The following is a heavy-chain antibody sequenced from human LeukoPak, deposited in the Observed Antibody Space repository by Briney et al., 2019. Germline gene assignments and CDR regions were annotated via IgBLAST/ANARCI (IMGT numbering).Heavy chain of an antibody. Sequence: GGSLRLSCAASGFTFSSYSMNWVRQAPGKGLEWVSSISSSSSYIYYADSVKGRFTISRDNAKNSLYLQMNSLRAEDTAVYYCARDKDFGVVRTPNWSDPWGQGTLVTVSS. V-gene: IGHV3-21*01. CDR2: ISSSSSYI. D-gene: IGHD3-3*01. J-gene: IGHJ5*02. CDR1: GFTFSSYS. CDR3: ARDKDFGVVRTPNWSDP.